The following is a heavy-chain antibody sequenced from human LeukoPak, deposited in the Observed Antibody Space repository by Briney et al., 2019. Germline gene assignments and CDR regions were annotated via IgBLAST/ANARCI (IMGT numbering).Heavy chain of an antibody. CDR3: TADTGLRGGGEFDY. V-gene: IGHV3-15*01. Sequence: PGGSLRLSCAASVTFSNAWMNWVRQAPGKGLEWVGHFKIKADGGTTDYAAPVKDRFTISRDDSQNTLYLQMNSLKTEDTAVYYCTADTGLRGGGEFDYWGQGTLVTVSS. CDR2: FKIKADGGTT. J-gene: IGHJ4*02. D-gene: IGHD3-16*01. CDR1: VTFSNAW.